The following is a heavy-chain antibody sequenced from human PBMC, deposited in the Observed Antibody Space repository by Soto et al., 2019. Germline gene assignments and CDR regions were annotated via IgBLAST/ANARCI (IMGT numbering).Heavy chain of an antibody. D-gene: IGHD3-3*01. J-gene: IGHJ3*02. V-gene: IGHV3-23*01. Sequence: GGSLRLSCVLSAIAISDHAFHWVRQAPGKGLEWVSAISGSGGSTYYADSVKGRFTISRDNSKNTLYLQMNSLRAEDTAVYYCAKSLYDFQDAFDIWGQGTMVTVSS. CDR3: AKSLYDFQDAFDI. CDR2: ISGSGGST. CDR1: AIAISDHA.